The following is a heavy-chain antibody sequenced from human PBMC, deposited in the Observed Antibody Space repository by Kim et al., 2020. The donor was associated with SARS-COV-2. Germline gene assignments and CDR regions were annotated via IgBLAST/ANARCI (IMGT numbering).Heavy chain of an antibody. CDR2: IYPGDSDT. V-gene: IGHV5-51*01. CDR3: ARHLTGRHIAALAYYYYMDV. CDR1: GYSFTSYW. D-gene: IGHD6-13*01. Sequence: GESLKISCKGSGYSFTSYWIGWVRQMPGKGLEWMGIIYPGDSDTRYSPSFQGQVTISADKSISTAYLQWSSLKASDTAMYYCARHLTGRHIAALAYYYYMDVWGKGTTVTVSS. J-gene: IGHJ6*03.